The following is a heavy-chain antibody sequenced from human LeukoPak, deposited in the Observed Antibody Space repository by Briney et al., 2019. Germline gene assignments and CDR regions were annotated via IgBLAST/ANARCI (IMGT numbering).Heavy chain of an antibody. CDR3: ATQLYYDFWSGYYVPDY. CDR2: IKQDGSEK. Sequence: GGSLRLSCAASGFTFSSYWMSWVRQAPGKGLEWVANIKQDGSEKYYVDSAKGRFTISRDNAKNSLYLQMNSLRAEDTAVYYCATQLYYDFWSGYYVPDYWGQGTLVTVSS. V-gene: IGHV3-7*01. CDR1: GFTFSSYW. J-gene: IGHJ4*02. D-gene: IGHD3-3*01.